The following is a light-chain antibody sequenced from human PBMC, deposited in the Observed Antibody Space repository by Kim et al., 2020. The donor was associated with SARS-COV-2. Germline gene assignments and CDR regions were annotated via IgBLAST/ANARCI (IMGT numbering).Light chain of an antibody. CDR1: RSNIGRNS. CDR2: SND. V-gene: IGLV1-44*01. Sequence: PGQRVTISCSGGRSNIGRNSVNGYQQFPGTAPKILIYSNDQRSSGVPDRFSGSKAGTAASLAISDLRSEDEAVYFCAAWDDSLNVIFGGVTQLTVL. J-gene: IGLJ2*01. CDR3: AAWDDSLNVI.